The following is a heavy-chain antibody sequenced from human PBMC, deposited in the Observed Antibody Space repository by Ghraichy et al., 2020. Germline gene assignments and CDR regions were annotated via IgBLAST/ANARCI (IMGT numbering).Heavy chain of an antibody. J-gene: IGHJ5*02. V-gene: IGHV3-15*01. CDR3: ATLKLSMVRGVIST. D-gene: IGHD3-10*01. CDR2: LKGKADGGTP. Sequence: GRLKGKADGGTPDYATSLKGRFTIPRDDSNKTLYLPMNSLKTEDTAVDYCATLKLSMVRGVISTWGQGTQVTVSS.